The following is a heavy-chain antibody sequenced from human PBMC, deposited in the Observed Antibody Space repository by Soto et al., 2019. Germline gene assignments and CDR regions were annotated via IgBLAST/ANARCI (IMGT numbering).Heavy chain of an antibody. Sequence: SETLSLTCAVSGGSISSGGYSWSWIRQPPGKGLEWIGYIYHSGSTYYNPSLKSRVTISVDRSKNQFSLKLSSVTAEDTAVYYCARDPKYSSTSHAINWFAPWGQGTLVTVSS. J-gene: IGHJ5*02. CDR1: GGSISSGGYS. CDR3: ARDPKYSSTSHAINWFAP. D-gene: IGHD2-2*01. CDR2: IYHSGST. V-gene: IGHV4-30-2*01.